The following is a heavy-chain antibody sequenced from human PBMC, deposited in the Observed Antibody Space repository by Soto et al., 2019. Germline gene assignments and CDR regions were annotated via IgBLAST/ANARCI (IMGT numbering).Heavy chain of an antibody. CDR1: GYTFTSYG. J-gene: IGHJ3*02. V-gene: IGHV1-18*01. Sequence: ASVKVSCKASGYTFTSYGISWVRQAPGQGLEWMGWISAYNGNTNYAQKLQGRVTMTTDTSASTAYMELRSLRSDDTAVYYCARDTYRSSYDAFDIWGQGKMVTVSS. D-gene: IGHD6-13*01. CDR2: ISAYNGNT. CDR3: ARDTYRSSYDAFDI.